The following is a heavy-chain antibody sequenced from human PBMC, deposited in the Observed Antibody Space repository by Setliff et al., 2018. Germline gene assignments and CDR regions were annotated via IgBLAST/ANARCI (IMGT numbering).Heavy chain of an antibody. Sequence: GASVKVSCKASGYAFNDFGINWVRQAPGQGLEWMGWISPYTGNIYSAQKFQGRVTITWVTSISTAYMELSSLRSEDTAVYYCVRVTSGRLDFDYWGQGTPVTVSS. J-gene: IGHJ4*02. D-gene: IGHD6-19*01. CDR3: VRVTSGRLDFDY. V-gene: IGHV1-8*02. CDR2: ISPYTGNI. CDR1: GYAFNDFG.